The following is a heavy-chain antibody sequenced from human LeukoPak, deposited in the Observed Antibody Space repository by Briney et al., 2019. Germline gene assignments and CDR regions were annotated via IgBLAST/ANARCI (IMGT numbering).Heavy chain of an antibody. J-gene: IGHJ6*03. CDR3: AKDWTSGDCYYMDV. Sequence: GGSLRLSCAASGFAFSTYGMHWVRQAPGKGLEWVAFIWYDGSEKYYTDSVKGRSTISRDNSKNTLYLQTNSLRAEDTALYYCAKDWTSGDCYYMDVWGKGTTVTVSS. D-gene: IGHD3/OR15-3a*01. CDR2: IWYDGSEK. V-gene: IGHV3-30*02. CDR1: GFAFSTYG.